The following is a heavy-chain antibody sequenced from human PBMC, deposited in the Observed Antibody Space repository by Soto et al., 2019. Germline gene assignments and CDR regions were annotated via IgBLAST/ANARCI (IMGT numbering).Heavy chain of an antibody. CDR3: ARDPDYGDYHDAFDI. V-gene: IGHV4-30-4*01. Sequence: QVQLQESGPGLVKPSQTLSLTCTVSGGSISSGDYYLSWIRQPPGKGLEWLGYSYYSGSTYYNPSLKSRVTISVDTSKNQFSLKLSSVTAADTAVYYCARDPDYGDYHDAFDILGQGTMFTVSS. J-gene: IGHJ3*02. D-gene: IGHD4-17*01. CDR1: GGSISSGDYY. CDR2: SYYSGST.